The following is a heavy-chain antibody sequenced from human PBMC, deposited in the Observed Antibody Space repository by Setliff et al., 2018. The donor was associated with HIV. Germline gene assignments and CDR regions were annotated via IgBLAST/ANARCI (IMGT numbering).Heavy chain of an antibody. J-gene: IGHJ6*02. V-gene: IGHV4-34*01. CDR3: ARGRSCSSSSCYLVYYYYYGMDV. CDR1: GDSISSGYY. D-gene: IGHD2-2*01. CDR2: IIHTGST. Sequence: SETLSLTCTVSGDSISSGYYWSWIRQPPGKGLEWIGEIIHTGSTNYNPSLKSRVTISVDTSKNQFSLRLSSVTAADTAVYYCARGRSCSSSSCYLVYYYYYGMDVWGHGSTVTVSS.